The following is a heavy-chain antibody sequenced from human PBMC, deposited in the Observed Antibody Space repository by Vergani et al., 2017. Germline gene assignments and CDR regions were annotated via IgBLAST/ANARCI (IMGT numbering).Heavy chain of an antibody. CDR1: GFTFIMHA. CDR2: ISGNNDDV. CDR3: VRDVRVSRT. V-gene: IGHV3-21*01. Sequence: EVQLLESGGDLVQPGGSLRLSCAASGFTFIMHAMSWVRQAPGKGLEWVSSISGNNDDVYYADSVKGRFTISRDNAKNSLYRDMSSLRAEDTAVYYCVRDVRVSRTWGQGTLVAVSS. J-gene: IGHJ3*01.